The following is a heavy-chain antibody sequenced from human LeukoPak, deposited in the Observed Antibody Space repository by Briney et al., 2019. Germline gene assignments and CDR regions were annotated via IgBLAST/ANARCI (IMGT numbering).Heavy chain of an antibody. CDR2: IYYSGST. J-gene: IGHJ6*03. CDR3: ARSNYYGSGSYYGFYYYYYMDV. V-gene: IGHV4-39*07. D-gene: IGHD3-10*01. CDR1: GGSISSSSYY. Sequence: SETLSLTCTVSGGSISSSSYYWGWIRQPPGKGLEWIGSIYYSGSTYYNPSLKSRVTISVDTSKNQFSLKLSSVTAADTAVYYCARSNYYGSGSYYGFYYYYYMDVWGKGTTVTVSS.